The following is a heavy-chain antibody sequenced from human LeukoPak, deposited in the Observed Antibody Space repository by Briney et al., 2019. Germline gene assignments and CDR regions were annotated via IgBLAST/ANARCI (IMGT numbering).Heavy chain of an antibody. CDR2: ISWHSAFI. Sequence: GGSLRLSCAASGFAFDDYAMHWVRQTPGKGLEWVSGISWHSAFIGYADSVKGRFTISRDNAKDSLYLQMNSLRPEDTALYYCEKDTGGKEGFSSYYYGMDVWGQGTTVIVSS. D-gene: IGHD2-8*02. CDR1: GFAFDDYA. CDR3: EKDTGGKEGFSSYYYGMDV. V-gene: IGHV3-9*01. J-gene: IGHJ6*01.